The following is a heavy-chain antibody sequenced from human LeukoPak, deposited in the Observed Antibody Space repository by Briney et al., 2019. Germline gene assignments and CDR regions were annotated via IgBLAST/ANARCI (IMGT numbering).Heavy chain of an antibody. Sequence: SETLSLTCAVYGGSFSGYYWSWIRQPPGKGLEWIGEINHSGGTNYNPSLKSRVTISVDTSKNQFSLKLSSVTAADTAVYYCASSAYYYYYMDVWGKGTTVTVSS. CDR3: ASSAYYYYYMDV. V-gene: IGHV4-34*01. CDR2: INHSGGT. J-gene: IGHJ6*03. CDR1: GGSFSGYY.